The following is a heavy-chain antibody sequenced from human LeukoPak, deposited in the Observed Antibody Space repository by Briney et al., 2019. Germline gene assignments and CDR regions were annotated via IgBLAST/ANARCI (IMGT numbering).Heavy chain of an antibody. CDR2: ICYSGST. Sequence: SETLSLTCTVSGGSISSSIYCWGWIRQPPGKGLEWIGSICYSGSTFYNPSLKSRVTLSVDTSKNQFSLKLSSVTAADTAVYCCARTENYIPEYWFDPWGQGTLVTVSS. D-gene: IGHD5-24*01. CDR1: GGSISSSIYC. CDR3: ARTENYIPEYWFDP. V-gene: IGHV4-39*01. J-gene: IGHJ5*02.